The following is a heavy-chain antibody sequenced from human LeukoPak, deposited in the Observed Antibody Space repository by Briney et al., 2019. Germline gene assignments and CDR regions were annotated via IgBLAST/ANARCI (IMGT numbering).Heavy chain of an antibody. CDR2: IIPILGIA. CDR3: ARHTYYDFWSGPEV. D-gene: IGHD3-3*01. Sequence: SVKVSCKASGYTFTAYHMHWVRQAPGQGLEWMGRIIPILGIANYAQKFQGRVTITADKSTSTAYMELSSLRSEDTAVYYCARHTYYDFWSGPEVWGQGTTVTVSS. V-gene: IGHV1-69*02. J-gene: IGHJ6*02. CDR1: GYTFTAYH.